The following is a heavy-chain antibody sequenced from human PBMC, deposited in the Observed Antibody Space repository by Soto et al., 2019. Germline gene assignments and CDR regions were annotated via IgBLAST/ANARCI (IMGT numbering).Heavy chain of an antibody. CDR2: IIPIIGVT. CDR3: ARESLGAKGADH. CDR1: GDTFNSYV. Sequence: QVQLVQSGAEVKRPGSSVKVFCESSGDTFNSYVISWVRQAPGQGLEWMGGIIPIIGVTHYAQKFQGRVTISALSSTGTAYMELTNLGFEDTALYYCARESLGAKGADHWGQGTLVTVSS. V-gene: IGHV1-69*17. J-gene: IGHJ4*02. D-gene: IGHD3-16*01.